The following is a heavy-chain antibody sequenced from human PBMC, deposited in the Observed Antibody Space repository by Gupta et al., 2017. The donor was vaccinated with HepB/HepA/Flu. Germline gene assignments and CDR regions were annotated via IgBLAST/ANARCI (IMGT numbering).Heavy chain of an antibody. J-gene: IGHJ6*03. CDR2: IVSDMRQ. V-gene: IGHV3-23*01. D-gene: IGHD3-3*01. CDR1: GFTIGGNA. CDR3: AKDLWFWSGMDV. Sequence: EVQLLESGGDLVQPGGSLRLPCAVSGFTIGGNAIRWVRQAPGKGVEWVSGIVSDMRQHYTDSVRGRFTISRDNSENRVYLQMNSLRVEDTAVYYCAKDLWFWSGMDVWGKGTTVTVSS.